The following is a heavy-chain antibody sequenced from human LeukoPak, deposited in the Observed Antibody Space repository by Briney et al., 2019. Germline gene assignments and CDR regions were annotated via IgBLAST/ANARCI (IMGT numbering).Heavy chain of an antibody. J-gene: IGHJ3*02. Sequence: GESLKISCKGSCYSFTNYWISWVRQMPGKGLEWMGKIDPSDSYANYSPSFQGHVTISADKSITTAYLQWGSLKASDTAMYYCARDYYDSSGSDAFDIWGQGTMVTVYS. CDR2: IDPSDSYA. CDR3: ARDYYDSSGSDAFDI. D-gene: IGHD3-22*01. CDR1: CYSFTNYW. V-gene: IGHV5-10-1*01.